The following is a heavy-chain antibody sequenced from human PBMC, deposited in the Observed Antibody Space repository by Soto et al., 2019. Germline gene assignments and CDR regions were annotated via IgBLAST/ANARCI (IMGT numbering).Heavy chain of an antibody. V-gene: IGHV3-33*01. Sequence: GGSLRLSCTTSGFTFGHFASHWIRQAPGKGLEWVAVLWSDGYSKYYAESVKGRFTISRDESRNIFYLEMHSLRVEDTALYYCARSPRPRYCTGGESYGNDFLALWGPGTVVTVSS. J-gene: IGHJ3*01. CDR1: GFTFGHFA. D-gene: IGHD2-8*02. CDR2: LWSDGYSK. CDR3: ARSPRPRYCTGGESYGNDFLAL.